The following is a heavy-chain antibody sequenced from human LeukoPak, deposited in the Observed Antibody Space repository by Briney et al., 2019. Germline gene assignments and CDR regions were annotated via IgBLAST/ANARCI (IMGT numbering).Heavy chain of an antibody. CDR3: ARSYDSSYDAFDI. J-gene: IGHJ3*02. Sequence: SETLSLTCTVSGGSISSYYWSWIRQPPGKGLEGIGYIYYSGSTNYNPSLKSRVTISVDTSKNQFSLKLSSVTAADTAVYYCARSYDSSYDAFDIWGQGTMVTVSS. CDR2: IYYSGST. CDR1: GGSISSYY. D-gene: IGHD3-22*01. V-gene: IGHV4-59*01.